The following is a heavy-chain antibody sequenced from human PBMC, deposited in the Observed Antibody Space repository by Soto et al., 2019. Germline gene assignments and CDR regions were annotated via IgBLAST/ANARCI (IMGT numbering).Heavy chain of an antibody. D-gene: IGHD3-9*01. CDR2: ISGDGTKI. Sequence: EVQLVESGGDSVQPGGSLRLSCAASGFPFSSYWRHWVRHTQEKGLEWVSRISGDGTKIYYADSVTGRFTVSRDNAKNTLSLQMSGLGAEDTAVYYCAREYYGLLTGYYNDHWGQGTLVSVSS. J-gene: IGHJ4*02. CDR3: AREYYGLLTGYYNDH. CDR1: GFPFSSYW. V-gene: IGHV3-74*01.